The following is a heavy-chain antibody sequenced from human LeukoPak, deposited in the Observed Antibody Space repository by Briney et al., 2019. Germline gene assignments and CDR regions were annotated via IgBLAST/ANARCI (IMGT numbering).Heavy chain of an antibody. CDR3: VKDGTGLTTRINGFDI. CDR1: GFTFSTYG. V-gene: IGHV3-30*02. J-gene: IGHJ3*02. Sequence: GGSLRLSCAASGFTFSTYGLHWVRQAPGKGLVGVAFIRYDDTNQGYADFVRGRFTISRDNSKNMQYLQMHSLKPEETAVYFRVKDGTGLTTRINGFDIWGQGTLVTVSS. CDR2: IRYDDTNQ. D-gene: IGHD2-15*01.